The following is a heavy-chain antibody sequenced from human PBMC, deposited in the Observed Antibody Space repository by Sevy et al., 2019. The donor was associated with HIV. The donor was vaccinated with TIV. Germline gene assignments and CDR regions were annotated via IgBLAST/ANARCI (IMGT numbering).Heavy chain of an antibody. D-gene: IGHD2-15*01. Sequence: ASVKVSCRASGYTFTSNGIAWVRQAPGQGLEWMGWINTNNGNANYAQKYQGRVTMTTDTSTSTGYMELRSLGSDDTAVYYCARDRGYCSGGSCYIQQWGQGTLVTVSS. CDR1: GYTFTSNG. CDR2: INTNNGNA. V-gene: IGHV1-18*01. J-gene: IGHJ1*01. CDR3: ARDRGYCSGGSCYIQQ.